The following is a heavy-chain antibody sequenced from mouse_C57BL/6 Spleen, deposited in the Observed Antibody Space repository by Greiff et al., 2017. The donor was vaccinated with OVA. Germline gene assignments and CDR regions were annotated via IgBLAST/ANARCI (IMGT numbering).Heavy chain of an antibody. CDR3: ARNDYGSSSVYFDY. Sequence: VKLVESGPGLVQPSQSLSITCTVSGFSLTSYGVHWVRQSPGKGLEWLGVIWSGGSTDYNAAFISRLSISKDNSKSQVFFKMNSLQADDTAIYYCARNDYGSSSVYFDYWGQGTTLTVSS. CDR2: IWSGGST. CDR1: GFSLTSYG. V-gene: IGHV2-2*01. D-gene: IGHD1-1*01. J-gene: IGHJ2*01.